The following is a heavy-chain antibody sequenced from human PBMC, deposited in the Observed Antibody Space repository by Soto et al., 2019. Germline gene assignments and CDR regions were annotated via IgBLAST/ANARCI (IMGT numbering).Heavy chain of an antibody. Sequence: GASVKVSCKASGGTFSSYAISWVRQAPGQGLEWMGGIIPIFGTANYAQKFQGRVTITADESTSTAYMELSSLRSEDTAVYYCTYWNHRKLYYYYYGMDVWGQGTTVTVSS. J-gene: IGHJ6*02. D-gene: IGHD1-1*01. CDR3: TYWNHRKLYYYYYGMDV. CDR2: IIPIFGTA. V-gene: IGHV1-69*13. CDR1: GGTFSSYA.